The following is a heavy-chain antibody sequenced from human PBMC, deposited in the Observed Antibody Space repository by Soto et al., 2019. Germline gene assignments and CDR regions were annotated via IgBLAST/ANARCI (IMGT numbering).Heavy chain of an antibody. J-gene: IGHJ5*02. CDR1: GYTFTSYA. D-gene: IGHD6-13*01. Sequence: QVQLVQSGAEVKKPGASVKVSCKASGYTFTSYAMHWVRQAPGQRLEWMGWINAGNGNTKHSQKFQGRVTITRDTSASTAYMELSSLRSEDTAVYYCARTGSSSWYWFDPWGQGTLVTVSS. V-gene: IGHV1-3*01. CDR2: INAGNGNT. CDR3: ARTGSSSWYWFDP.